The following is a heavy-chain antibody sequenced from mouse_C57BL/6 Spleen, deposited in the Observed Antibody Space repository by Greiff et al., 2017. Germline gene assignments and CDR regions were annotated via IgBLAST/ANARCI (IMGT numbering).Heavy chain of an antibody. Sequence: VQLQQSVAELVRPGASVKLSCTASGFNIKNTYMPWVKQRTEQGLEWIGRIDPANGNTKYAPKFQGKATITADTSSNTAYLQLSSLTSEDTASYYCARSKVIDGSSDYFDYWGQGTTLTVSS. V-gene: IGHV14-3*01. CDR3: ARSKVIDGSSDYFDY. J-gene: IGHJ2*01. CDR1: GFNIKNTY. CDR2: IDPANGNT. D-gene: IGHD1-1*01.